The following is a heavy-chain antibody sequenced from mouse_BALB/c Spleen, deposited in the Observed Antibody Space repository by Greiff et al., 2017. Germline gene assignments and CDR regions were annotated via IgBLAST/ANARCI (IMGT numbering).Heavy chain of an antibody. D-gene: IGHD2-3*01. V-gene: IGHV2-9*02. Sequence: VKLMESGPGLVAPSQSLSITCTVSGFSLTSYGVHWVRQPPGKGLEWLGVIWAGGSTNYNSALMSRLSISKDNSKSQVFLKMNSLQTDDTAMYYCAGSYDGYYSWFAYWGQGTLVTVSA. J-gene: IGHJ3*01. CDR2: IWAGGST. CDR1: GFSLTSYG. CDR3: AGSYDGYYSWFAY.